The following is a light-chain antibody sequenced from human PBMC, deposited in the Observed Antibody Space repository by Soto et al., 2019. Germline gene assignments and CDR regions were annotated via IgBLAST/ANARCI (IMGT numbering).Light chain of an antibody. Sequence: QSVVTQPPLVSGAPGQRVTISCTGSSSNIGAGYDVHWYQQLPGTAPKLLIYGNSNRPSGVPDRFSGSKSGTSASLAITGLQAEDEADYYCQSYDSSLSALYVFGTGTKLTVL. CDR3: QSYDSSLSALYV. CDR2: GNS. CDR1: SSNIGAGYD. J-gene: IGLJ1*01. V-gene: IGLV1-40*01.